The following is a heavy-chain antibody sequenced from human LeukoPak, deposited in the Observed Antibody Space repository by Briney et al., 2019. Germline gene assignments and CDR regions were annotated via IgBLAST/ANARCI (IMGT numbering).Heavy chain of an antibody. D-gene: IGHD2-8*02. CDR2: ISGSGGST. J-gene: IGHJ4*02. V-gene: IGHV3-23*01. CDR1: GGSISSYY. Sequence: PSETLSLTCTVSGGSISSYYWSWIRQPPGKGLEWVSAISGSGGSTFYADSVKGRFTISRDNSKNTLYLQMNSLRAEDTAVYYCAKRAGSVWRGIDYWGQGTLVTVSS. CDR3: AKRAGSVWRGIDY.